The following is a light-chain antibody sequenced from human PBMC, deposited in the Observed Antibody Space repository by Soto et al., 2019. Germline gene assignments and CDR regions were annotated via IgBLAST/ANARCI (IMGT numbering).Light chain of an antibody. CDR2: GAS. J-gene: IGKJ5*01. CDR3: QHYGSSLSIT. CDR1: QSISSSS. Sequence: EIVLTQSPGTLSLSPGERATLSCRASQSISSSSLAWYQQKPGQAPRLLIYGASSRASGFPNRFSGSGSGTDFTLTIIRLEPEDFAVYYCQHYGSSLSITFGQGTRLEIK. V-gene: IGKV3-20*01.